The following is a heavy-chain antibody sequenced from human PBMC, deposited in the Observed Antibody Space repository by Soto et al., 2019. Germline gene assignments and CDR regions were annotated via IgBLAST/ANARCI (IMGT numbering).Heavy chain of an antibody. V-gene: IGHV4-39*01. D-gene: IGHD2-15*01. J-gene: IGHJ4*02. CDR3: AGFVVPASRNSDFDY. CDR1: GISVSTSDYY. Sequence: PSETLSLTCTASGISVSTSDYYWGWVRQPPGKGLDWIGNIYYSGSTFYNPSLRSRVTISVDTSKNQFSLKLNSVTAADTAVYFCAGFVVPASRNSDFDYWGQGTLVTVSS. CDR2: IYYSGST.